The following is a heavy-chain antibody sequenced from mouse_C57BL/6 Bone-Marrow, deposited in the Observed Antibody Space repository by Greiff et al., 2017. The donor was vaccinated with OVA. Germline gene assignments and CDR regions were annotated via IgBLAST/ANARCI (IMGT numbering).Heavy chain of an antibody. Sequence: LQQSGAELVRPGSSVKLSCKASYFAFMASAMHWVKQRPGHGLEWIGSFTMYSDATEYSENFKGKATLTANTSSSTAYMELSSLTSEDSAVYYCVWEGWLLRGGYYYAMDYWGQGTSVTVSS. D-gene: IGHD2-3*01. CDR2: FTMYSDAT. CDR3: VWEGWLLRGGYYYAMDY. J-gene: IGHJ4*01. V-gene: IGHV1-49*01. CDR1: YFAFMASA.